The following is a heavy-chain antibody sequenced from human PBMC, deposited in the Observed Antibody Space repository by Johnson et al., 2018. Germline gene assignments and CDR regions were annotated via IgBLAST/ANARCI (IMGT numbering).Heavy chain of an antibody. J-gene: IGHJ4*02. V-gene: IGHV3-30*03. D-gene: IGHD4-17*01. Sequence: QVQLQESVGGVVQPGRSLRLSCAASGFTFSRYDMLWVRQAPGKGLEWVSFISYGGSNKYYADSVKGRFTISRDNSKNTLYLQMNSLRVEDTAVYYCATMTTVTALTDYWGQGTLVTVSS. CDR3: ATMTTVTALTDY. CDR2: ISYGGSNK. CDR1: GFTFSRYD.